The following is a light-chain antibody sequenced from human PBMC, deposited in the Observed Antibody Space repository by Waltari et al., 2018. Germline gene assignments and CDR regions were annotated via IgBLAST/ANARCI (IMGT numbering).Light chain of an antibody. V-gene: IGKV1-5*03. CDR3: QHYNSYPLT. CDR2: RAS. CDR1: QSVSNW. Sequence: DIQLTQSPSTLPASVGDRVTITCRASQSVSNWLAWYQQKPGKAPKLLIYRASILESGVPSRFSGSGSGTEFTLTISSLQPEDFATYFCQHYNSYPLTFGGGTTVEIK. J-gene: IGKJ4*01.